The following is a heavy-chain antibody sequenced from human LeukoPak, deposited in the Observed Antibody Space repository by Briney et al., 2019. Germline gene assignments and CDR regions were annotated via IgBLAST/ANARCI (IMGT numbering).Heavy chain of an antibody. V-gene: IGHV3-30*03. CDR3: ARDRSSSWYNPDYFDY. D-gene: IGHD6-13*01. J-gene: IGHJ4*02. Sequence: GGSLRLSCSASGFTFSSFGMHWVRQAPGKGLEWVAIISYDGSDKDYADSVKGRFTISRDNSKNALYLQMNSLRAEDTAVYYCARDRSSSWYNPDYFDYWGQGTLVTVSS. CDR1: GFTFSSFG. CDR2: ISYDGSDK.